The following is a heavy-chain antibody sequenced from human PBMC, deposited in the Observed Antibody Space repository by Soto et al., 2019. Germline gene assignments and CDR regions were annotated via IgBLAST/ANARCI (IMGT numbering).Heavy chain of an antibody. V-gene: IGHV5-51*01. Sequence: GESLKISCKGSGYSFTSYWIGWVRQMPGKGLEWMGIIYPGDSDTRYSPSFQGQVTISADKSISTAYLQWSSLKASDTAMYYYARQPSIAVAGRRWFDPWGQGTLVTVSS. CDR3: ARQPSIAVAGRRWFDP. D-gene: IGHD6-19*01. CDR1: GYSFTSYW. J-gene: IGHJ5*02. CDR2: IYPGDSDT.